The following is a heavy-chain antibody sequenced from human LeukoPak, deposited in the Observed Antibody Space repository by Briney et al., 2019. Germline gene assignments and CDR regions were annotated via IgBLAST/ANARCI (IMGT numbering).Heavy chain of an antibody. Sequence: PGGSLRLSCAASGFTFSDYYMNWVRQAPGKGLEWVSSISSSSSYIYYADSVKGRFTISRDNAKNSLYLQMNSLRAEDTAVYYCARVRLGIAVAGSDYWGQGTLVTVSS. CDR3: ARVRLGIAVAGSDY. CDR1: GFTFSDYY. V-gene: IGHV3-21*01. J-gene: IGHJ4*02. CDR2: ISSSSSYI. D-gene: IGHD6-19*01.